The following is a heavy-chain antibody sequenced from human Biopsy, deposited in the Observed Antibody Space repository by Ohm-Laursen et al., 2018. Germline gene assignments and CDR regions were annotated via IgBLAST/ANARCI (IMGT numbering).Heavy chain of an antibody. CDR3: AREAIEYQLPCDD. Sequence: SVKVSCKPSTGTFDSYGVTWVRQAPGQGLEWMGRIIPILRTTTYAPKFQGRVTFTADKSSSTAYLELSSLTSEDTAMFYCAREAIEYQLPCDDWGQGTLVTVSS. V-gene: IGHV1-69*04. J-gene: IGHJ4*02. CDR1: TGTFDSYG. D-gene: IGHD2/OR15-2a*01. CDR2: IIPILRTT.